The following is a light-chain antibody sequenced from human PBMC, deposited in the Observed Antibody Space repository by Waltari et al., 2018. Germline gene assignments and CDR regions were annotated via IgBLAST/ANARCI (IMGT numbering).Light chain of an antibody. CDR3: SSQTLDGVVL. V-gene: IGLV2-14*03. Sequence: QSALTQPASVSGSPGQSITISCSGIHSAVAASDSVSWYQHHPSEAPQLIIYDVTNPPSGFSDRFSASKSANRAFLTISGLQPDDEGDYYCSSQTLDGVVLFGGGTKLTVL. J-gene: IGLJ2*01. CDR1: HSAVAASDS. CDR2: DVT.